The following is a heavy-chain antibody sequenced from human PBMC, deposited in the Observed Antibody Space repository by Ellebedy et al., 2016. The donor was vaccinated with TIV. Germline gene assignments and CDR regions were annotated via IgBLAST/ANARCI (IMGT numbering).Heavy chain of an antibody. CDR2: IDQDGSTK. D-gene: IGHD3-16*01. CDR3: TRDDGWGRYEY. J-gene: IGHJ4*02. Sequence: PGGSLRLSCAASGFTFSNSWMTWVRQAPGKGPEFVANIDQDGSTKNYVASVKGRFTISRDNAKNSLYLQIDSLRAEDTAFFYCTRDDGWGRYEYWGRGTLVTVSS. CDR1: GFTFSNSW. V-gene: IGHV3-7*01.